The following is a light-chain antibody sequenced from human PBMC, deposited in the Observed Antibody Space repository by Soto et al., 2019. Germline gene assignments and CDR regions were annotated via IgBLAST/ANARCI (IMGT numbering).Light chain of an antibody. V-gene: IGKV1-33*01. CDR2: DAS. J-gene: IGKJ5*01. CDR3: QQYENLPT. CDR1: QNINNY. Sequence: DIQMTQSPSSLSGSVGDRVTITCQASQNINNYLNWYKQEPGRAPKLLIYDASNLEAGVPSRFRGSGSGTDFTFTIRRLKPEDIATYYCQQYENLPTFGQGTRLEIK.